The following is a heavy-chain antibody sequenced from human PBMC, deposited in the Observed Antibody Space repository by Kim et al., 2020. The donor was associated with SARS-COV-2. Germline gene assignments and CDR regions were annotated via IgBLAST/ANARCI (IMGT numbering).Heavy chain of an antibody. Sequence: GGSLRLSCAASGFTFSSYDMHWVRQATGKGLEWVSAIGTAGDTYYPGSVKGRFTISRENAKNSLYLQMNSLGAGDTAVYYCARDSRGYSYGRTWYYYGMDVWGQGTTVTVSS. CDR3: ARDSRGYSYGRTWYYYGMDV. CDR1: GFTFSSYD. V-gene: IGHV3-13*04. J-gene: IGHJ6*02. D-gene: IGHD5-18*01. CDR2: IGTAGDT.